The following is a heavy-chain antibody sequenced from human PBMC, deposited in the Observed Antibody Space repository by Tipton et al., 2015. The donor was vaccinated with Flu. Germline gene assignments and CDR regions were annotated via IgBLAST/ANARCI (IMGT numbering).Heavy chain of an antibody. CDR1: GDSIGSDYF. CDR3: ARRDYSNYVSVPKNWFDS. J-gene: IGHJ5*01. V-gene: IGHV4-38-2*01. D-gene: IGHD4-11*01. Sequence: LRLSCSVSGDSIGSDYFWGWIRQPPGKGLEWIGNVHQAGTTYYSPSLRSRVTIAVDRSKNQFSLRLNSVTAADTAVYFCARRDYSNYVSVPKNWFDSWGRGILVTVSS. CDR2: VHQAGTT.